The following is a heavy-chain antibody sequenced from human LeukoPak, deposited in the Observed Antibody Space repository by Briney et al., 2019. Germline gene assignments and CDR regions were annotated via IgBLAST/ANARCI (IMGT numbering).Heavy chain of an antibody. CDR3: AKDFSLYFDFWSGYPH. CDR1: GFTFSNYA. CDR2: ISYSGGST. J-gene: IGHJ4*02. D-gene: IGHD3-3*01. Sequence: GGSLILSCTASGFTFSNYAMSWVRQAPGKGLEWVSGISYSGGSTNHADSVKGRFTISRDNSKNTLYLQMSSLRAEDTAVHYCAKDFSLYFDFWSGYPHWGQGILVTVSS. V-gene: IGHV3-23*01.